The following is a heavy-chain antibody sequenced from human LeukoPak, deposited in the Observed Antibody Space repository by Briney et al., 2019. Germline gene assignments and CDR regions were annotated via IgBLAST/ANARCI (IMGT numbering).Heavy chain of an antibody. V-gene: IGHV3-30*02. D-gene: IGHD6-13*01. Sequence: GGSPRLSCAASGFTFSSYGMHWVRQAPGKGLEWVAFIRYDGSNKYYADSVKGRFTISRDNSKNTLYLQMNSLRAEDTAVYYCAKDRGVAAAGDYFDYWGQGTLVTVSS. CDR1: GFTFSSYG. J-gene: IGHJ4*02. CDR2: IRYDGSNK. CDR3: AKDRGVAAAGDYFDY.